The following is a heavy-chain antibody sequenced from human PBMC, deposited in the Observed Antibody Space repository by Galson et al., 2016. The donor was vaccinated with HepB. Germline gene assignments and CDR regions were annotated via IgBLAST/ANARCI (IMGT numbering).Heavy chain of an antibody. Sequence: SLRLSCAASDFTFNTFPMSWVRQAPGKGLEWVSTISGIDDATYYPDSVKGRFTIPRDNSRNTLYLQMNCLRVEDTAMYYCAKIGGVVNLGPPAWGQGTLVTVSS. CDR2: ISGIDDAT. V-gene: IGHV3-23*01. D-gene: IGHD3-3*01. CDR3: AKIGGVVNLGPPA. CDR1: DFTFNTFP. J-gene: IGHJ5*02.